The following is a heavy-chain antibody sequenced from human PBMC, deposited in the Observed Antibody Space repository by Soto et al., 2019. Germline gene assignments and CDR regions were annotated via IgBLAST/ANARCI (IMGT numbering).Heavy chain of an antibody. CDR2: ISTSGDST. CDR3: TRHGDNNYFPLDL. Sequence: EVQLLESGGGLVQPGGSLRLSCVASGFTFSDYVMSWVRQAPGKGLEWVAGISTSGDSTYYGDSVKGRFTISRDNARNSLYLHMTSLAVEDTATYYCTRHGDNNYFPLDLWGRGTMVTVSS. J-gene: IGHJ5*02. CDR1: GFTFSDYV. D-gene: IGHD1-1*01. V-gene: IGHV3-23*01.